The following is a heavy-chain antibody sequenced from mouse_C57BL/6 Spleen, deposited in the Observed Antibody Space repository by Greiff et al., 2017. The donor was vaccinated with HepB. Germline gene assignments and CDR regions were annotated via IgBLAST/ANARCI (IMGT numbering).Heavy chain of an antibody. D-gene: IGHD1-1*01. CDR1: GFTFSNYW. CDR2: IRLKSDNYAT. J-gene: IGHJ2*01. Sequence: EVKLVESGGGLVQPGGSMKLSCVASGFTFSNYWMNWVRQSPEKGLEWVAQIRLKSDNYATHYAESVKGRFTISRDDSKSSVYLQMNNLRAEDTGIYYCTGIYYYGSSYYFDYWGQGTTLTVSS. V-gene: IGHV6-3*01. CDR3: TGIYYYGSSYYFDY.